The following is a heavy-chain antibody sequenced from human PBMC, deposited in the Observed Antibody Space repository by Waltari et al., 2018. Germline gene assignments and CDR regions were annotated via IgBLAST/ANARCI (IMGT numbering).Heavy chain of an antibody. V-gene: IGHV3-74*01. CDR3: ARILTTVYWYFDL. D-gene: IGHD4-17*01. CDR1: GFSFSSHW. Sequence: EVQLVESGGGLVWPGGSLRLSCAASGFSFSSHWMHWVRQVPGKGPVWVARISSDGGSTSYADSVRDRFTISRDNTKNTLHLQMNSLRAEDTAVYYCARILTTVYWYFDLWGRGTLVTVSS. CDR2: ISSDGGST. J-gene: IGHJ2*01.